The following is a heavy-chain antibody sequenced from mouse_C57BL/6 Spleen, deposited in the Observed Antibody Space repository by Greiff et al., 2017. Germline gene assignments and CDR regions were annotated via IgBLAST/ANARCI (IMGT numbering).Heavy chain of an antibody. V-gene: IGHV5-17*01. CDR1: GFTFSDYG. CDR3: AYDYDGTWFAY. Sequence: EVKLVESGGGLVKPGGSLKLSCAASGFTFSDYGMHWVRQALEKGLEWVAYISSGSSTIYYADTVKGRFTISRDNAKNTLFLQMTSLRSEDTAMYYCAYDYDGTWFAYWGQGTLVTVSA. CDR2: ISSGSSTI. J-gene: IGHJ3*01. D-gene: IGHD2-4*01.